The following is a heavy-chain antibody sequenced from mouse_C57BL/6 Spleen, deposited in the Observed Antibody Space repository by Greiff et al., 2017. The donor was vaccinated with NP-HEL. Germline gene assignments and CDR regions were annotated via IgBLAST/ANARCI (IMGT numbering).Heavy chain of an antibody. V-gene: IGHV5-17*01. D-gene: IGHD1-1*01. Sequence: VHVKQSGGGLVKPGGSLKLSCAASGFTFSDYGMHWVRQAPEKGLEWVAYISSGSSTIYYADTVKGRFTISRDNAKNTLFLQMTSLRSEDTAMYYCARTTTVVNFDYWGQGTTLTVSS. CDR2: ISSGSSTI. CDR3: ARTTTVVNFDY. CDR1: GFTFSDYG. J-gene: IGHJ2*01.